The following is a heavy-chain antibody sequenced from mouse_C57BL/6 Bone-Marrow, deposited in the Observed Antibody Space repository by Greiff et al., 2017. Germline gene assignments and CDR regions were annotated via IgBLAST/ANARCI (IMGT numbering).Heavy chain of an antibody. CDR2: ISNLACSI. CDR1: GFTFSYYG. V-gene: IGHV5-15*01. CDR3: ASVYYGNYYFAMDY. D-gene: IGHD2-1*01. Sequence: VQLKQSGGGLVQPGGSLKLSCAASGFTFSYYGMAWVRQAPRKGPEWVAFISNLACSIYYADTVTGRFTITRENAKNTLYLELGSLRSEDTAMYYCASVYYGNYYFAMDYWGQGTTVTVSS. J-gene: IGHJ4*01.